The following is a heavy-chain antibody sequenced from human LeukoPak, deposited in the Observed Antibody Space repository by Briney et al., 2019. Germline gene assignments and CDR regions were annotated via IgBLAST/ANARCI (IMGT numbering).Heavy chain of an antibody. D-gene: IGHD3-16*01. Sequence: PSETLSLTCTVSGGSISRYYWSWIRQPPGKGLEWIGYIYYSGSTNYNPSLKSRVTISVDTSKNQFSLKLSSVTAADTAVYYCARLGVDGDRGPDAFDIWGQGTMVTVSS. V-gene: IGHV4-59*01. CDR2: IYYSGST. CDR1: GGSISRYY. J-gene: IGHJ3*02. CDR3: ARLGVDGDRGPDAFDI.